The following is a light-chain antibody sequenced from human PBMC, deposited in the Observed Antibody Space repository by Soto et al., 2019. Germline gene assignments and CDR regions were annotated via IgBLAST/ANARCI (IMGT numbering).Light chain of an antibody. CDR2: DAT. J-gene: IGKJ2*01. V-gene: IGKV3-11*01. Sequence: EIVLTQSPATLSLSPGQRVTLSCRASQSVSSYLAWYQQKAGQPPRLLIYDATNRATGIPARFSGSGSGTDFTLTISSLEPEDFAVYYCQQRSNWPPYTFGQGTKLEIK. CDR1: QSVSSY. CDR3: QQRSNWPPYT.